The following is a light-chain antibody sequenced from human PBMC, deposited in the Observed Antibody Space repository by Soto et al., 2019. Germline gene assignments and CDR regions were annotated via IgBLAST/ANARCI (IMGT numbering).Light chain of an antibody. CDR3: QSYDSRLSGCV. CDR2: GNS. V-gene: IGLV1-40*01. J-gene: IGLJ2*01. Sequence: QSVLTQSPSVSGAAGQRGTISCTGSSSNIGAGYDVHWYQQLPGTAPKLLIYGNSNRPSGVPDRFSGSKSGTSASLAITGLQAEDEADYYCQSYDSRLSGCVFGGGTKLTVL. CDR1: SSNIGAGYD.